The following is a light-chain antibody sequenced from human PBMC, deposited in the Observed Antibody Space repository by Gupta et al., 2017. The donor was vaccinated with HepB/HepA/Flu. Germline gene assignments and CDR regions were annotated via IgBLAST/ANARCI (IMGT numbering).Light chain of an antibody. Sequence: SALPQPPSVSGSPGSSVTISCTGTNSDVGNYNRVSWYQQSPGTAPKVIIYEGVNRPLGVPYRFSGSKSGNTASLTISGLQAEDEADYYCSSYTSRGTWVFGGGTKLTVL. CDR2: EGV. CDR3: SSYTSRGTWV. CDR1: NSDVGNYNR. V-gene: IGLV2-18*02. J-gene: IGLJ3*02.